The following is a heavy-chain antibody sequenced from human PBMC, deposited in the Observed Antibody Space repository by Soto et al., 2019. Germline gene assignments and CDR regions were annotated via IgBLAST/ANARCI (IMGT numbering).Heavy chain of an antibody. D-gene: IGHD5-12*01. CDR3: ARQWEMATILQGVVYFDY. CDR2: IYPGDSDT. V-gene: IGHV5-51*01. Sequence: PGESLKISCKGSGYSFTSYWIGWVRQMPGKGQEWMGIIYPGDSDTRYSPSFQGQVTISADKSISTAYRQWSSLKASDNAMYYCARQWEMATILQGVVYFDYWGQGTLVTVSS. CDR1: GYSFTSYW. J-gene: IGHJ4*02.